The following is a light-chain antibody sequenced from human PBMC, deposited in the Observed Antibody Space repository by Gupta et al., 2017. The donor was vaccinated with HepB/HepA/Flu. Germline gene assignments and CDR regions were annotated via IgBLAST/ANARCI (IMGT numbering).Light chain of an antibody. CDR2: EVS. CDR1: SSDVGSNNL. CDR3: CSSAGTGSIYI. Sequence: QSALTQPASVSASPGQSITISCTGTSSDVGSNNLVSWFQHHPGKVPKLMIYEVSKRPSGVSNRFSASKSDNTASLTISGLQAEDEADYYCCSSAGTGSIYIFGGGTKLTVL. J-gene: IGLJ2*01. V-gene: IGLV2-23*02.